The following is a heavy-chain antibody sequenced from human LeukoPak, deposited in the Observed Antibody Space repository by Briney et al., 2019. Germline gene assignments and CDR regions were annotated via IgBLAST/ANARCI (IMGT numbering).Heavy chain of an antibody. CDR1: GFTFSSYG. CDR2: ISGSGGST. Sequence: GGTLRLSCAASGFTFSSYGMSWVRQAPGKGLEWVSAISGSGGSTYYADSVKGRFTISRDNSKNTLYLQMNSLRAEDTAVYYCAKPYYYDSSGYSTAFDYWGQGTLVTVSS. D-gene: IGHD3-22*01. J-gene: IGHJ4*02. CDR3: AKPYYYDSSGYSTAFDY. V-gene: IGHV3-23*01.